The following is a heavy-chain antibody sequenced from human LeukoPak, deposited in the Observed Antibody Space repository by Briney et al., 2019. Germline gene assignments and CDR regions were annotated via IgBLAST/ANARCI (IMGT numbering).Heavy chain of an antibody. V-gene: IGHV1-18*01. J-gene: IGHJ4*02. CDR3: ASSRPLSAGNSPLDY. CDR2: ISSYDGRT. Sequence: ASVKVSCKASGYTFIGFGISWVRQAPGQGLEWMGWISSYDGRTYYTQKLQGRVTMTTDTSTSTAYMELSSLRSEDTAVYYCASSRPLSAGNSPLDYWGQGTLVTVSS. D-gene: IGHD6-13*01. CDR1: GYTFIGFG.